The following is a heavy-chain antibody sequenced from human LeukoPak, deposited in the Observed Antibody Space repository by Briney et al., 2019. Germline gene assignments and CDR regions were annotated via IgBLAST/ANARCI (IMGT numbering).Heavy chain of an antibody. V-gene: IGHV4-59*01. J-gene: IGHJ6*03. Sequence: SETLSLTCTVSGASISSSYWSWIRQPPGKGLEWIGYIYYSGSTNYNPSLKSRVTISVDTSNNQLSLKLSSVTAADTAVYYCARKGRLHTSYYYMDVWGKGTTVTVSS. CDR2: IYYSGST. D-gene: IGHD2-15*01. CDR3: ARKGRLHTSYYYMDV. CDR1: GASISSSY.